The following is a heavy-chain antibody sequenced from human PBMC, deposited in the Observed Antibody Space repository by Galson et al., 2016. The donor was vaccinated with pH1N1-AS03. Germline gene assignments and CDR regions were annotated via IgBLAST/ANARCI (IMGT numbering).Heavy chain of an antibody. Sequence: TLSLTCTVSGGSISGGSYYWSWIRQPAGKRLEWIGRIYTSGSANYNPSLKSRVTISLDTSKNQFPLMLSSVTAADTAVHDCAREECSSSSEAVADWGQGTLVTVSS. CDR2: IYTSGSA. CDR1: GGSISGGSYY. J-gene: IGHJ4*02. V-gene: IGHV4-61*02. CDR3: AREECSSSSEAVAD. D-gene: IGHD6-6*01.